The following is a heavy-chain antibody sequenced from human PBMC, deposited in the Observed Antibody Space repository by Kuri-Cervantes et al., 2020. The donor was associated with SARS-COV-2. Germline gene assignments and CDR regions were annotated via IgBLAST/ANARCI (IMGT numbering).Heavy chain of an antibody. CDR2: INPNSGGT. Sequence: ASVKVSCKVSGYTLTEFSMHWVRQAPGQGLEWMGWINPNSGGTNYAQKLQGRVTMTRDTSISTAYMELSRLRSDDTAVYYCARQNWVEWLLSDDVFDIWGQGTMVTVSS. J-gene: IGHJ3*02. CDR1: GYTLTEFS. CDR3: ARQNWVEWLLSDDVFDI. V-gene: IGHV1-2*02. D-gene: IGHD3-3*01.